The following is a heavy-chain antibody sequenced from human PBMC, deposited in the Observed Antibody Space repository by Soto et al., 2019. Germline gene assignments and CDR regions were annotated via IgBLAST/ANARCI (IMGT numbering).Heavy chain of an antibody. CDR2: IWYDGSNK. J-gene: IGHJ6*02. Sequence: GWSLRLSCAAPGFTFSSYGMHWVRQAPGKGLEWVAVIWYDGSNKYYADSVKGRFTISRDNSKNTLYLQMNSLRAEDTAVYYCARGGARGYSYGFFDYYYGMDVWGQGTTVTVSS. CDR1: GFTFSSYG. V-gene: IGHV3-33*01. CDR3: ARGGARGYSYGFFDYYYGMDV. D-gene: IGHD5-18*01.